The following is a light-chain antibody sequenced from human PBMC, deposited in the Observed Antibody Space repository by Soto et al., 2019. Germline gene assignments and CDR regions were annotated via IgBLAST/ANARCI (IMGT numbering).Light chain of an antibody. J-gene: IGKJ4*01. Sequence: EIVMTQSPATLSVSPGERATLSCRASQSVSNNLAWYQQKPGQAPRLLIYFASTRATGIPARFSGSGSGTEFTLTISSLQSEDFAVYYCQQYNNWPLPFGGGTKVEIK. CDR3: QQYNNWPLP. CDR2: FAS. V-gene: IGKV3-15*01. CDR1: QSVSNN.